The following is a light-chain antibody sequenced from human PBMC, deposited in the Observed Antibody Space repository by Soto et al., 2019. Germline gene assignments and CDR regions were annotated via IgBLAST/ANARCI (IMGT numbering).Light chain of an antibody. J-gene: IGLJ1*01. CDR2: EVS. CDR1: SSDVGGYKY. CDR3: SSYTTPSPGV. Sequence: QSALTQPASVSGSPGQSITISCTGTSSDVGGYKYVSWYQQHPGEAPKLMIYEVSNRPSGVSNRFSGSKSGNTASLTISGLQAGDEVVYYGSSYTTPSPGVFGTGTKVPFL. V-gene: IGLV2-14*01.